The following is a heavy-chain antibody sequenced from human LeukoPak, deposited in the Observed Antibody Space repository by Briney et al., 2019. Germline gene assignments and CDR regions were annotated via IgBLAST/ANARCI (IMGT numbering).Heavy chain of an antibody. Sequence: GGSLRLSCAASGFTFDDYAMHWVRQAPGKGLEWVSGINWNSGSIGYADSVKGRFTISRDNAKNSLYLQMNSLRAEDTALYYCAKDRTSGYFDWLSGFDYWGQGTLVTVSS. CDR2: INWNSGSI. J-gene: IGHJ4*02. V-gene: IGHV3-9*01. D-gene: IGHD3-9*01. CDR1: GFTFDDYA. CDR3: AKDRTSGYFDWLSGFDY.